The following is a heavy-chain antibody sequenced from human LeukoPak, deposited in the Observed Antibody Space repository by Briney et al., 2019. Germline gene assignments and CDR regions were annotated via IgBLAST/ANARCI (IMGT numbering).Heavy chain of an antibody. CDR1: GFTFSSYS. V-gene: IGHV3-53*04. CDR2: IYSGGST. Sequence: GGSLRLSCAASGFTFSSYSMNWVRQAPGKGLEWVSVIYSGGSTYYADSVKGRFTISRHNSKNTLYLQMNSLRAEDTAVYYCARPYKNYYYGMDVWGQGTTVTVSS. J-gene: IGHJ6*02. D-gene: IGHD1-14*01. CDR3: ARPYKNYYYGMDV.